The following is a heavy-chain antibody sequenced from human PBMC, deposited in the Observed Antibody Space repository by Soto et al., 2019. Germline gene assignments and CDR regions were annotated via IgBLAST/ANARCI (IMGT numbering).Heavy chain of an antibody. D-gene: IGHD6-13*01. V-gene: IGHV3-23*01. Sequence: GGSLRLSCAASGFTFINYAIICFRHSAVKGLEWVSSISGSGDSTYNAASLKGRFTISRDNSKNTLYLQLNSLTADDTAVYYCAKGGLYTSSWYEGYWGQGTLVTVSS. CDR2: ISGSGDST. CDR3: AKGGLYTSSWYEGY. CDR1: GFTFINYA. J-gene: IGHJ4*02.